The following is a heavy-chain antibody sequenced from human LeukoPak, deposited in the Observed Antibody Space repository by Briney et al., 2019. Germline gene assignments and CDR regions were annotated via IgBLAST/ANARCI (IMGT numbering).Heavy chain of an antibody. CDR2: INPNSGGT. J-gene: IGHJ4*02. CDR1: GYTFTGYY. V-gene: IGHV1-2*06. Sequence: ASVKVSCKASGYTFTGYYMHWVRQAPGQGLEWMGRINPNSGGTNYAQKFQGRVTMTRDTSISTAYMELSRLRSDDTAVYYCARDWGGIAAAGIDDYWGQGTLVTASS. CDR3: ARDWGGIAAAGIDDY. D-gene: IGHD6-13*01.